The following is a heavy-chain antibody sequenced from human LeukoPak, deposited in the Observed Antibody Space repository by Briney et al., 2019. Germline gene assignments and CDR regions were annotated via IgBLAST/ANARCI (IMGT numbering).Heavy chain of an antibody. Sequence: GESLKISCKGSGYSFSNYWIGWVRQMPGKGLECMGIIYPGDSDTRYSPSFQGQVTISADKSISTAYLQWSSLKASDTAMYYCALSSAGFPYYFDYWGQGTLVTVSS. CDR1: GYSFSNYW. CDR3: ALSSAGFPYYFDY. CDR2: IYPGDSDT. J-gene: IGHJ4*02. V-gene: IGHV5-51*01. D-gene: IGHD6-19*01.